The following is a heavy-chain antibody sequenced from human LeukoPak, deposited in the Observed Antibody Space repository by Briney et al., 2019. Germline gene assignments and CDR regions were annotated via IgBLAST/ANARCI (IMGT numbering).Heavy chain of an antibody. CDR1: GHTFIGYF. V-gene: IGHV1-2*02. CDR2: INPNSGGT. J-gene: IGHJ3*02. Sequence: ASVKDTCKASGHTFIGYFIHWVRQAPGQGLEWMGWINPNSGGTNHAQSFQGRVTMTRDTAMTGGTSVSTTYMELSRLTSDDTAVYYCASGMGGNYAEPFHMWGQGTLVTVSS. CDR3: ASGMGGNYAEPFHM. D-gene: IGHD3-16*01.